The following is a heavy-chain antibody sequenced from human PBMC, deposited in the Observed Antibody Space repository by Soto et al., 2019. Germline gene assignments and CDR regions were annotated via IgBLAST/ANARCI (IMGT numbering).Heavy chain of an antibody. CDR3: ARDLSVAGPDY. CDR2: ISYDESDK. CDR1: GFTFRSYA. Sequence: LRLSCAASGFTFRSYAMHWVRQAPGKGLEWVAVISYDESDKYYADSLKGRFTISRDNSKNTLHLQMNSLRGEDTAVYYCARDLSVAGPDYWGQGTLVTVSS. D-gene: IGHD6-19*01. J-gene: IGHJ4*02. V-gene: IGHV3-30*03.